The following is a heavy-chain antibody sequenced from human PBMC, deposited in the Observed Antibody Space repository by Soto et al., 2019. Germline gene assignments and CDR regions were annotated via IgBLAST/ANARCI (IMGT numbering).Heavy chain of an antibody. J-gene: IGHJ4*02. CDR1: GGTFSSYA. CDR3: ATGGGGGYSGYRKISYFDY. CDR2: IIPICGTA. Sequence: QLQLVQSGAEVKKPGSSVKVSCKASGGTFSSYAISWVRQAPGQGLEWMGGIIPICGTANYAQKFQGRVTITADEYTSTAYMELSRLRSEDTAVYYCATGGGGGYSGYRKISYFDYWGQGTLVTVSS. D-gene: IGHD5-12*01. V-gene: IGHV1-69*01.